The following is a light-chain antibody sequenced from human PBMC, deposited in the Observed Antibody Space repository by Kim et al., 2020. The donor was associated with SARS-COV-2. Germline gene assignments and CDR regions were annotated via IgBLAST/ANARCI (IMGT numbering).Light chain of an antibody. CDR3: QAWDSSTAYV. Sequence: PGQTAGINGSGDKLGDKYACWYQQKPGQSPVLVIYQDSKRPAGITERFAGCNSGNTATLTMSGTQAMDEAVYYCQAWDSSTAYVFGTGTKGTVL. J-gene: IGLJ1*01. CDR1: KLGDKY. V-gene: IGLV3-1*01. CDR2: QDS.